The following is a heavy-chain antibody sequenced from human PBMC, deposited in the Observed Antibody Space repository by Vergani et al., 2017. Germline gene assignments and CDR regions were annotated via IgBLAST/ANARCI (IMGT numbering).Heavy chain of an antibody. J-gene: IGHJ1*01. V-gene: IGHV3-9*01. CDR1: GFTFDDYA. D-gene: IGHD6-6*01. CDR3: AKSSAYSSSSQFQH. CDR2: ISWNSGSI. Sequence: EVQLVESGGGLVQPGRSLRLSCAASGFTFDDYAMHWVRQAPGKGLEWVSGISWNSGSIGYADSVKGRFTISRGNAKNSLYLQMNSLRTEDTALYYCAKSSAYSSSSQFQHWGQGTLVTVSS.